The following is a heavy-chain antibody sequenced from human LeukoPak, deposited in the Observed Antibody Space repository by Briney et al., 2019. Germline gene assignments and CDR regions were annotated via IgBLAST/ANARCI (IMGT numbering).Heavy chain of an antibody. Sequence: GRSLRLSCTASGFTFSNYGLHWVRQAPGKGLEWMALIWYDGSKRYYADSVKGRFTISRDNSKNTLYLQMYSLRAEDTAVYYCARSPARGYCSGGSCYSDYWGQGTPVTVSS. J-gene: IGHJ4*02. D-gene: IGHD2-15*01. CDR3: ARSPARGYCSGGSCYSDY. CDR1: GFTFSNYG. CDR2: IWYDGSKR. V-gene: IGHV3-33*01.